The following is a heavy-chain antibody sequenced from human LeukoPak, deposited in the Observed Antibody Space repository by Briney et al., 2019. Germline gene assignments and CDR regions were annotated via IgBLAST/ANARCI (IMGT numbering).Heavy chain of an antibody. V-gene: IGHV3-15*01. CDR1: GFTFSDAW. CDR3: TAGGLT. CDR2: IKSKTDGGTT. Sequence: GGSLRLPCAASGFTFSDAWMSWSWVRQAPGKGLGYVGCIKSKTDGGTTDYAAPVKGRFTISRDDLKNTLFLQMNSLKTEDTAMYYCTAGGLTWGQGTLVTVSS. J-gene: IGHJ5*02.